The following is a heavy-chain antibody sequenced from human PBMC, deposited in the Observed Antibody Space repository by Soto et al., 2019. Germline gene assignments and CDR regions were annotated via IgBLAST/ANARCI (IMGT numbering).Heavy chain of an antibody. CDR1: GGTFSSYA. Sequence: QVQLVQSGAEVKKPGSSVKVSCKASGGTFSSYAISWVRQAPGQGLEWMGGIIPIFGTANYAQKFQGRVTNTADKSTSTAYMELSSLRAEDTAVQYCAREKWELLRVGFFDYWGQGTLVTVSS. CDR3: AREKWELLRVGFFDY. D-gene: IGHD1-26*01. V-gene: IGHV1-69*06. J-gene: IGHJ4*02. CDR2: IIPIFGTA.